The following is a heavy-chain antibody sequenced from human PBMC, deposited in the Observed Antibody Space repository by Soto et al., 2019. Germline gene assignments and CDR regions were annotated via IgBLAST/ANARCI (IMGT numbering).Heavy chain of an antibody. V-gene: IGHV1-3*01. CDR3: SLSLSFELTGDY. D-gene: IGHD7-27*01. Sequence: GAVKDSRKASGDTVSSEARHWVRQAPGQRLEWMGWINAGNGNTKYSQKFQGGVTITRDTYSSTAFMEQSSLRSEVTAVCCCSLSLSFELTGDYCGQGSLVSVSS. J-gene: IGHJ4*02. CDR2: INAGNGNT. CDR1: GDTVSSEA.